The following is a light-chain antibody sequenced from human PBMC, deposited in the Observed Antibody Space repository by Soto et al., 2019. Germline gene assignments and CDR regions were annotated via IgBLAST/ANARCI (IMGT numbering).Light chain of an antibody. J-gene: IGKJ5*01. Sequence: EIVMTQSPATLSVSPGETASLSCRASQSAGNFLAWYQQKPGQAPRLLIYGASTRATGLPARFSGSGSGTDFTLAISSLQSEDFAVYYCQQYNTWPPITFGQGTRLEIK. V-gene: IGKV3-15*01. CDR3: QQYNTWPPIT. CDR2: GAS. CDR1: QSAGNF.